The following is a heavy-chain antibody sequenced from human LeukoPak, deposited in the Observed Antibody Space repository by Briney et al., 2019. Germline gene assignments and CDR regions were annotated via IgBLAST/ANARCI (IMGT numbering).Heavy chain of an antibody. CDR3: ARAILGYCSGGSCYPGP. Sequence: GGSLRLSCAASGFTFSSYGMHWVRQAPGKGLEWVAVISYDGSNKYYADSVKGRFTISRDNSKNTLYLQMNSLRAEDTAVYYCARAILGYCSGGSCYPGPWGQGTLVTVSS. J-gene: IGHJ5*02. CDR2: ISYDGSNK. V-gene: IGHV3-30*03. D-gene: IGHD2-15*01. CDR1: GFTFSSYG.